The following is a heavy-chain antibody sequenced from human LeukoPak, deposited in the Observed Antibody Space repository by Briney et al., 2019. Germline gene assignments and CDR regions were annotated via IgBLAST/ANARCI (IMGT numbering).Heavy chain of an antibody. Sequence: PSETLSLTCTVSGGSISGYYWSWIRQPPGKGLEWIGYIYYSGSTNYNPSLKSRVTISVDTSKNQFSLKLSSVTAADTAVYYCARYGDARGLDYWGQGTLVTVSS. CDR2: IYYSGST. V-gene: IGHV4-59*01. J-gene: IGHJ4*02. CDR3: ARYGDARGLDY. D-gene: IGHD4-17*01. CDR1: GGSISGYY.